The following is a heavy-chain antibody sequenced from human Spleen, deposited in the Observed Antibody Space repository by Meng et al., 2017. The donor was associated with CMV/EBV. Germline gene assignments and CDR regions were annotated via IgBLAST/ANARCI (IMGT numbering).Heavy chain of an antibody. J-gene: IGHJ6*02. CDR1: GGSISSGDYY. Sequence: LRLSCTVSGGSISSGDYYWSWIRQPPGKGLEWIGYIYYSGSTYYNPSLKSRVTISVDTSKNQFSLKLSSVTAADTAVYYCARDRVPAANHYYYGMDVWGQGTTVTVSS. V-gene: IGHV4-30-4*08. CDR2: IYYSGST. D-gene: IGHD2-2*01. CDR3: ARDRVPAANHYYYGMDV.